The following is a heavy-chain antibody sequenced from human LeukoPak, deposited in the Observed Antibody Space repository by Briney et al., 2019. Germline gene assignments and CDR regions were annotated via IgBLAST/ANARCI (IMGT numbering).Heavy chain of an antibody. J-gene: IGHJ4*02. D-gene: IGHD3-9*01. CDR1: GFIVRNYA. V-gene: IGHV3-23*01. CDR3: EKWGDYDFLTGYYVSDF. Sequence: GGSLRLSCAASGFIVRNYAMRWVRQAPGKGLQWFSSITGSRDNIYCGDSVRGLFTISRDNAKNTLYLEMNSLRAEDTAVYYCEKWGDYDFLTGYYVSDFWGQGTLVTVSS. CDR2: ITGSRDNI.